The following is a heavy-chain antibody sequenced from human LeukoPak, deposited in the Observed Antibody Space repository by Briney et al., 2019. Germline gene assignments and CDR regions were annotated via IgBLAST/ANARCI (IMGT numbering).Heavy chain of an antibody. V-gene: IGHV1-18*01. J-gene: IGHJ5*02. Sequence: ASVKVSCKASGYTFTSYGISWVRQAPGQGLEWMGWISAYNGNTNYAQKLQGRVTMTTDTSTSTAYMELRSLRSDDTAVYYCARGRGSGHKEDWFDPWGQGTLVTVSS. CDR3: ARGRGSGHKEDWFDP. CDR2: ISAYNGNT. D-gene: IGHD6-19*01. CDR1: GYTFTSYG.